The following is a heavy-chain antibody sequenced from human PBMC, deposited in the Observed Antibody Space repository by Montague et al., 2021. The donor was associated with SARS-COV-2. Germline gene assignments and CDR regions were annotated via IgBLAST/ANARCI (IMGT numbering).Heavy chain of an antibody. CDR1: GGSFSGYY. D-gene: IGHD3-10*01. CDR2: ITHRGST. Sequence: SETLSLTCAVYGGSFSGYYWTWIRQAPGKGLEWIGEITHRGSTTYNPSLESRVTISVDTSKKQFFLKLRSVTAADTAVYYCARWISRLRGVDEWGQGTLVTVSS. J-gene: IGHJ4*02. V-gene: IGHV4-34*01. CDR3: ARWISRLRGVDE.